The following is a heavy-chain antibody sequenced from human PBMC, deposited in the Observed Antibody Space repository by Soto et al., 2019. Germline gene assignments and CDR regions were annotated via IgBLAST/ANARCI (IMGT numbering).Heavy chain of an antibody. J-gene: IGHJ6*02. CDR2: IIPIFGTA. D-gene: IGHD6-6*01. CDR1: GGTCSSYA. CDR3: ARGRSSSSEQTYYYYYYGMDV. V-gene: IGHV1-69*13. Sequence: GASVKVSCKASGGTCSSYAISWVRQAPGQGLEWMGGIIPIFGTANYAQKFQGRVTITADESTSTAYMELSSLRSEDTAVYYCARGRSSSSEQTYYYYYYGMDVWGQGTTVTVSS.